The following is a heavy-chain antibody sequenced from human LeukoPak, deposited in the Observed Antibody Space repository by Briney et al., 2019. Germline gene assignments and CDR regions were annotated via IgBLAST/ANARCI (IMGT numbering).Heavy chain of an antibody. CDR3: ARGDIVVLRGASNNWFDP. Sequence: PSETLSLTCAVYGGSFSGYYWSWIRQPPGKGLEWIGEINHSGSTNYNPSLKSRVTISVDTSKNQFSLKLSSVTAADTAVYYCARGDIVVLRGASNNWFDPWGQGTLVTVSS. J-gene: IGHJ5*02. V-gene: IGHV4-34*01. D-gene: IGHD2-15*01. CDR2: INHSGST. CDR1: GGSFSGYY.